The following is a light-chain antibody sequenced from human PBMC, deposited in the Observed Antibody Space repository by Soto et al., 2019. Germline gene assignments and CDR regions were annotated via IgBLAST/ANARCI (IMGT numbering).Light chain of an antibody. Sequence: NFMLTQPHSVSESPGKTVTISCTRSSGSIASNNVQWYQQRPGSAPTTVIYEDNQRPSGVPDRFSGSTDGSSNSASLTFYGLQTEDEADYYCQSYDSSFVVFGGGTKLTVL. CDR1: SGSIASNN. J-gene: IGLJ2*01. CDR3: QSYDSSFVV. V-gene: IGLV6-57*04. CDR2: EDN.